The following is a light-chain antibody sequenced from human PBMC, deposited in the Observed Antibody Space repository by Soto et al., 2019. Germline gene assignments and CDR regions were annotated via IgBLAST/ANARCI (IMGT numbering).Light chain of an antibody. Sequence: DIPMTQSPSSLSASVGDRVTITCRASQSISSYLNWYQQKPGKAPKILIYAASSLQSGVPSRFSGSASGTDFNLTISSLQTEDFATYECQQSYSTTHTFGQGTKVDIK. CDR2: AAS. V-gene: IGKV1-39*01. CDR1: QSISSY. CDR3: QQSYSTTHT. J-gene: IGKJ1*01.